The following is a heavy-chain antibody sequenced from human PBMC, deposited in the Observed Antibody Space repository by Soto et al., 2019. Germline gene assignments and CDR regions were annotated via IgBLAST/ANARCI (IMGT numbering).Heavy chain of an antibody. D-gene: IGHD4-17*01. V-gene: IGHV3-72*01. Sequence: MQLVESGGDLVQPGGSLKLSCVGSGYTFSDHYMDWVRQAPGKGLEWVGRIRNRGGGYITQYAASVRGRFTVSRDDSKDSLYLQMNSLKIEDTAVYYCSRAAYGHGFDMWGQGTVVTVFS. J-gene: IGHJ3*02. CDR3: SRAAYGHGFDM. CDR1: GYTFSDHY. CDR2: IRNRGGGYIT.